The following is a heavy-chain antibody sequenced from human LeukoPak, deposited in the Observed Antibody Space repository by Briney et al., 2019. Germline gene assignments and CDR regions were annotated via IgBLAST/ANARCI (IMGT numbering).Heavy chain of an antibody. CDR3: TQGSGYYFNY. Sequence: GGSLRLSCAVSGLTLSNVWVNWVRQAPGKGLEWVGLIKSKSDGGTTDFAAPVKGRFTISRDDSKNILYLQMNSQTSEDTAIYYCTQGSGYYFNYWGQGTLVTVSS. J-gene: IGHJ4*02. CDR2: IKSKSDGGTT. CDR1: GLTLSNVW. V-gene: IGHV3-15*07. D-gene: IGHD5-12*01.